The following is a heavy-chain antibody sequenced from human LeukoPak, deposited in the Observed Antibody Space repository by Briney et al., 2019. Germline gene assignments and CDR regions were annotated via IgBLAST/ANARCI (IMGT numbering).Heavy chain of an antibody. V-gene: IGHV1-69*05. CDR3: ARDPERRDGYNYPIDAFDI. J-gene: IGHJ3*02. CDR2: IIPIFVTA. CDR1: GGTFSSYA. D-gene: IGHD5-24*01. Sequence: SVKVSCKASGGTFSSYAISWVRQAPGQRLEWMGRIIPIFVTANYAQKFQGRVTITTDESTSTAYMELSSLRSEDTAVYYCARDPERRDGYNYPIDAFDIWGRGTMVTVSS.